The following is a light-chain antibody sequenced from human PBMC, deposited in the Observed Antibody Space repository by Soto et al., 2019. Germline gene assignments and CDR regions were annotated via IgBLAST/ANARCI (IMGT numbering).Light chain of an antibody. V-gene: IGLV2-11*01. CDR3: SSYAGSKNYVI. CDR2: DVS. Sequence: QSALTQPRSVSGSPGQSVTISCTGTSSDVGGYNYVSWYQQHPGKAPKLMIYDVSKRPSGIPDRFSGSKSGNTASLTISGLQAEDEADYCCSSYAGSKNYVIFGGGTKVTVL. CDR1: SSDVGGYNY. J-gene: IGLJ2*01.